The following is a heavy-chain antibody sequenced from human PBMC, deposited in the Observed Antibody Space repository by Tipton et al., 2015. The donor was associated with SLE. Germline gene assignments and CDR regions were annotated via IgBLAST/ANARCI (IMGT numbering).Heavy chain of an antibody. CDR1: GFTFSSSA. J-gene: IGHJ4*02. CDR3: TTGSYFEY. CDR2: ISFDGSNK. V-gene: IGHV3-30-3*01. Sequence: SLRLSCAASGFTFSSSAMHWVRQAPGKGLEWVAVISFDGSNKYWADSVKGRFTISRDNSMNTLYLQMDSLRPEDTAVYYCTTGSYFEYWGQGTLVTVSS.